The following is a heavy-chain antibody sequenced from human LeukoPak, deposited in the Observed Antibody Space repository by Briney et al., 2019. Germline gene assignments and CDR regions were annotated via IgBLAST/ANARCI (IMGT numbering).Heavy chain of an antibody. CDR1: GFTFSSYG. V-gene: IGHV3-23*01. Sequence: GGTLRLSCAASGFTFSSYGMSWVRQAPGKGLEWVSAISGSGGSTYYADSVKGRFTISRDNSKNTMYLQMNSLRAEDTAVYYCAKDNRRLPLGFGEPRGYFYYLGQGTLVTVSS. CDR3: AKDNRRLPLGFGEPRGYFYY. J-gene: IGHJ4*02. D-gene: IGHD3-10*01. CDR2: ISGSGGST.